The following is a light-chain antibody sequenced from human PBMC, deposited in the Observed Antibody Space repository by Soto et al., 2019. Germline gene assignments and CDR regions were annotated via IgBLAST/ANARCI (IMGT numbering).Light chain of an antibody. CDR2: GAS. V-gene: IGKV3-20*01. J-gene: IGKJ4*01. CDR1: QSVSSSY. Sequence: EIVLTQSPGTLSLSPGEIATLSFRASQSVSSSYLAWYQQKPGQAPRLLIYGASNRATGIPDRFSGSGSGTDFTLTISRLEPEDFAVYYCQQYNNWHPLTFGGGTKVDIK. CDR3: QQYNNWHPLT.